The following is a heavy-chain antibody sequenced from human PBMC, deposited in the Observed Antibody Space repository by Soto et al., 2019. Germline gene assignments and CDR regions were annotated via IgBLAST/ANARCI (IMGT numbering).Heavy chain of an antibody. Sequence: TLSLTWAFGGTSFSVDKCSWSHESPGKGLGRGGNIAHSGSTKYSPALKSRVTISVETSKNQVSLKLSSVTAADTAVYYCARTTAFVSGTYPPAHFDYWGQGTRVT. CDR3: ARTTAFVSGTYPPAHFDY. J-gene: IGHJ4*02. D-gene: IGHD3-16*01. CDR2: IAHSGST. V-gene: IGHV4-34*01. CDR1: GTSFSVDK.